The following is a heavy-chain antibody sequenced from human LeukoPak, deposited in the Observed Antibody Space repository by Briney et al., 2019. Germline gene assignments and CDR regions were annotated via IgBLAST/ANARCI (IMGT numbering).Heavy chain of an antibody. CDR2: ISAYNGNT. CDR1: GYTFTSYG. J-gene: IGHJ3*02. CDR3: AKFRKPMALLDAFDM. V-gene: IGHV1-18*01. Sequence: ASVKVSCKASGYTFTSYGISWVRQAPGQGLEWMGWISAYNGNTNYAQKLQGRVTMTTDTSTSTAYMELRSLRAEDTAVYFCAKFRKPMALLDAFDMWGQGTMVTVSS. D-gene: IGHD1-14*01.